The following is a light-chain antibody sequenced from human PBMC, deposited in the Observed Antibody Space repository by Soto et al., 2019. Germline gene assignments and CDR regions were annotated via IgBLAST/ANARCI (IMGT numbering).Light chain of an antibody. CDR2: GAS. V-gene: IGKV3-20*01. CDR1: QSVSSNY. J-gene: IGKJ2*01. Sequence: EIVLTQSPGTLSLSPGERATLSCRASQSVSSNYIAWYQQNPGQAPRLLIYGASTRATGIPDRFSGSGSGRDFTLTISRLEPEDFAVYFCQQYGRSPPFAFGQGTKVEIK. CDR3: QQYGRSPPFA.